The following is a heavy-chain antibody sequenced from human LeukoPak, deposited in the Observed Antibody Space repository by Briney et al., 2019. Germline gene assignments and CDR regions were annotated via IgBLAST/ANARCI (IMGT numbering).Heavy chain of an antibody. CDR2: MNPNSGNT. V-gene: IGHV1-8*01. Sequence: ASVKVSCKASGYPFTYLDFHWVRQAPGLGLEWMGWMNPNSGNTGSTEKFQGRVTMTRDTSISTAYLELSNLKSDDTAVYYCARGMSYCSGGSCNHFDYWGQGTLVTVSS. CDR1: GYPFTYLD. J-gene: IGHJ4*02. D-gene: IGHD2-15*01. CDR3: ARGMSYCSGGSCNHFDY.